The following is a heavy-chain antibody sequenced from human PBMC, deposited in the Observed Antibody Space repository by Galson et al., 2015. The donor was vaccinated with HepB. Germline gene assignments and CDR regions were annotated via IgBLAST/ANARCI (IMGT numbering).Heavy chain of an antibody. CDR1: GYTFTSYA. Sequence: QSGAEVKKPGESLRISCKASGYTFTSYAMNWVRQAPGQGLEWMGWINTNTGNPTYAQGFTGRFVFSLDTSVSTAYLQISSLKAEDTAVYYCARDWPSEPRGFDYWGQGTLVTVSS. J-gene: IGHJ4*02. V-gene: IGHV7-4-1*02. D-gene: IGHD1-26*01. CDR3: ARDWPSEPRGFDY. CDR2: INTNTGNP.